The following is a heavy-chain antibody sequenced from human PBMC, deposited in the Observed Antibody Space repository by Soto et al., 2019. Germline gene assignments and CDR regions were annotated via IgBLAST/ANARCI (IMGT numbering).Heavy chain of an antibody. CDR3: ARHSYYYDSTAMGY. D-gene: IGHD3-22*01. V-gene: IGHV4-39*01. Sequence: SETMSVTWTVADGSIISSGYYWGRISQPPGKGLEWIGSIYYSGSTYYNPSLKSRVTISVDTSKNQFSLKLSSVTAADTAVYYCARHSYYYDSTAMGYWGQGTLVTVSS. CDR1: DGSIISSGYY. CDR2: IYYSGST. J-gene: IGHJ4*02.